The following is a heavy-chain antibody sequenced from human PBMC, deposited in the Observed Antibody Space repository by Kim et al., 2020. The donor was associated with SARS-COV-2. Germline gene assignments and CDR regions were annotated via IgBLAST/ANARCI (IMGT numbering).Heavy chain of an antibody. CDR2: INPKIGVT. CDR3: ARGRTTTDY. Sequence: ASVKVSCKASGYIFTDYNLHWVRQAPGQGLEWMGRINPKIGVTNYGQKFQGRVTVTRDTSMSTVYMELSRLKSDDTAMYYCARGRTTTDYWGQGSLVTVSS. CDR1: GYIFTDYN. J-gene: IGHJ4*02. D-gene: IGHD4-4*01. V-gene: IGHV1-2*06.